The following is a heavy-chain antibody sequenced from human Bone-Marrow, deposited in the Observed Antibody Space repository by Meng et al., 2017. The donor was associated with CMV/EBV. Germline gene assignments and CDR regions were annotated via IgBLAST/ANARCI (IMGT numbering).Heavy chain of an antibody. Sequence: GESLKISCTASGVTFSDYTMNWVRQAPGKGLEWVSSISGSSSYIYYADSVKGRFTISRDNAKNSLYLQMNSLRADDTAVYYCARDLLIPPYYYYGMGVWGQGNTVTVSS. CDR3: ARDLLIPPYYYYGMGV. V-gene: IGHV3-21*06. D-gene: IGHD3-16*01. J-gene: IGHJ6*02. CDR1: GVTFSDYT. CDR2: ISGSSSYI.